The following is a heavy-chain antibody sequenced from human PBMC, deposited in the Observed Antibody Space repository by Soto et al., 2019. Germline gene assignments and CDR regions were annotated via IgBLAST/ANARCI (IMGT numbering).Heavy chain of an antibody. CDR3: ARADLTAFGVVQKTYYYYGMDV. J-gene: IGHJ6*02. Sequence: GGSLRLSCAAYGFAFSNYWMSWVRQAPGKGLEWVANIKHDGSEKYYVDSVTGRFTISRDNAKNSLYLQMNSLRAEDTAVYYCARADLTAFGVVQKTYYYYGMDVWGQGTTVTVSS. V-gene: IGHV3-7*03. CDR2: IKHDGSEK. D-gene: IGHD3-3*01. CDR1: GFAFSNYW.